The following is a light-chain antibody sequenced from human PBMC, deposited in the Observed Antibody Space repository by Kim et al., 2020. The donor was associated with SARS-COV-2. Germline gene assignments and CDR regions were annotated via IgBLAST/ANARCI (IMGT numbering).Light chain of an antibody. CDR3: QQYEHYTS. V-gene: IGKV1-5*03. Sequence: SASFGDRVTITCRASQSVNTWLAWYQVKPGKAPKLLIYRTSSLESGVPSRFRGSGSGTQFTLTISGLQPYDSATYYCQQYEHYTSFGQGTKVDIK. CDR2: RTS. J-gene: IGKJ1*01. CDR1: QSVNTW.